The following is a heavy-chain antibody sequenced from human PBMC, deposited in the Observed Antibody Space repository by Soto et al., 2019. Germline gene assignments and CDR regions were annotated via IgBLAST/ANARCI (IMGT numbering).Heavy chain of an antibody. D-gene: IGHD4-17*01. V-gene: IGHV3-48*01. CDR3: AIRPYGDYIDC. Sequence: EVQLVESGGGLVQPGGSLRLACAASGFTFSSYSMNWVRQAPGKGLEWVSYISSSSSTIYYADSVKGRFTISSDNAKNSLYLQMNSLRAEDTAVYYCAIRPYGDYIDCWGQGTLVTVSS. CDR2: ISSSSSTI. J-gene: IGHJ4*02. CDR1: GFTFSSYS.